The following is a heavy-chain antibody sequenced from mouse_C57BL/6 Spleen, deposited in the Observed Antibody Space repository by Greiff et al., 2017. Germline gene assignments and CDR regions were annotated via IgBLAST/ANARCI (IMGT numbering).Heavy chain of an antibody. J-gene: IGHJ4*01. D-gene: IGHD4-1*01. CDR3: ASNWAAYYYAMDY. V-gene: IGHV1-74*01. CDR1: GYTFTSYW. CDR2: IHPSDSDT. Sequence: VKLQESGAELVKPGASVKVSCKASGYTFTSYWMHWVKQRPGQGLEWIGRIHPSDSDTNYNQKFKGKATLTVDKSSSTAYMQLSSLTSEDSAVYYCASNWAAYYYAMDYWGQGTSVTVSS.